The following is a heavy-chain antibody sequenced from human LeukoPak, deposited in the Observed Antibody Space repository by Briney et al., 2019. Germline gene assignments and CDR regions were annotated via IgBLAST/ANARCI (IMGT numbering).Heavy chain of an antibody. CDR3: ARVDDILTGSSY. D-gene: IGHD3-9*01. CDR1: GYSFTNYD. Sequence: ASVKVSCKASGYSFTNYDINWVRQATGQGLEWMGWINPNSGGTNYAQKFQGRVTMTRDTSISTAYMELSRLRSDDTAVYYCARVDDILTGSSYWGQGTLVTVSS. J-gene: IGHJ4*02. CDR2: INPNSGGT. V-gene: IGHV1-2*02.